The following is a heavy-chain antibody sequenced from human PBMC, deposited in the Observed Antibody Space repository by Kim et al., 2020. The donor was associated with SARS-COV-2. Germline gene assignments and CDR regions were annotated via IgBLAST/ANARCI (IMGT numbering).Heavy chain of an antibody. J-gene: IGHJ4*02. CDR1: GGSINNYY. CDR2: IYYSGST. V-gene: IGHV4-59*01. CDR3: ARDRWELGDYFDH. D-gene: IGHD1-26*01. Sequence: SETLSLTCTVSGGSINNYYWSWIRQPPGKGLEWIGYIYYSGSTNYNPSLKSRVTISVDTSKNQFSLKLSSVTAANTAVYYCARDRWELGDYFDHWGQGT.